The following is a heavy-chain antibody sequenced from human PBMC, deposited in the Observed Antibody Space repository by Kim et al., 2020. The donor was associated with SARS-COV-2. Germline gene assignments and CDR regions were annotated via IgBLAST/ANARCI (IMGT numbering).Heavy chain of an antibody. CDR3: ARRYTIFGVVREDRYGMDV. Sequence: SETLSLTCTVSGGSISSGGYYWSWIRQHPGKGLEWIGYIYYSGSTYYNPSLKSRVTISVDTSKNQFSLKLSSVTAADTAVYYCARRYTIFGVVREDRYGMDVWGQGTTVTVSS. CDR1: GGSISSGGYY. CDR2: IYYSGST. D-gene: IGHD3-3*01. J-gene: IGHJ6*02. V-gene: IGHV4-31*03.